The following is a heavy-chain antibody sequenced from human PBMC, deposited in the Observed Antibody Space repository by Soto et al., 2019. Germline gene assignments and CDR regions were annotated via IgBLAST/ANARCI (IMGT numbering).Heavy chain of an antibody. CDR2: INPSGGST. CDR1: GYTFTSYY. CDR3: ARVLRGYSYAWGPLYGMDV. Sequence: EASVKVSCKASGYTFTSYYMHWVRQAPGQRLEWMGIINPSGGSTSYAQKFQGRVTMTRDTSTSTVYMELSSLRSEDTAVYYCARVLRGYSYAWGPLYGMDVWGQGTTVTVSS. D-gene: IGHD5-18*01. V-gene: IGHV1-46*01. J-gene: IGHJ6*02.